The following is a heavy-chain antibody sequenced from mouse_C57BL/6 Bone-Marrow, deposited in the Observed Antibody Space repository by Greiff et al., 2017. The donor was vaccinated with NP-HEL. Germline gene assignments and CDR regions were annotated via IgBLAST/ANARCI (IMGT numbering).Heavy chain of an antibody. J-gene: IGHJ3*01. D-gene: IGHD3-2*02. Sequence: EVKLQESGAELMRPGASVKLSCTASGFNIKDDYMHWVKQRPEQGLEWIGWIDPENGDTEYASKFQGKATITADTSSNTAYLQLSSLTSEDTAVYYCTPRGDSSGYVRFAYWGQGTLVTVSA. CDR1: GFNIKDDY. V-gene: IGHV14-4*01. CDR3: TPRGDSSGYVRFAY. CDR2: IDPENGDT.